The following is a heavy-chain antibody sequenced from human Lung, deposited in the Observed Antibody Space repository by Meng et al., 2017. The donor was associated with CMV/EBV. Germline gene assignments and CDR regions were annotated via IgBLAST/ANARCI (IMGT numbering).Heavy chain of an antibody. Sequence: FRFSSYSIDWLRQAPGKGLAWVSSINDCSSYIYYSGSVKGRFTISRDNAKNSLYLQMNNLRPEDTAVYYCARVGYCTTTNCYGDYFDYWGQGTLVTVSS. CDR3: ARVGYCTTTNCYGDYFDY. D-gene: IGHD2-2*03. J-gene: IGHJ4*02. CDR2: INDCSSYI. CDR1: FRFSSYS. V-gene: IGHV3-21*01.